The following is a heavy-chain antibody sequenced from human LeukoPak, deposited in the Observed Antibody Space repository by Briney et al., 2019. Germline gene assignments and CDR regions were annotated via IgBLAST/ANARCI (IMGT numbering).Heavy chain of an antibody. CDR3: AKGTMAAGFLDI. D-gene: IGHD6-13*01. CDR2: IRNDGSSE. V-gene: IGHV3-30*02. J-gene: IGHJ3*02. CDR1: GLTFSSYG. Sequence: GGSLRLSCAASGLTFSSYGMHWVRQAPGKGLEWVAFIRNDGSSEYYADSVKGRFTISRDNSKSTLYLQMNSLRAEDTAVYHCAKGTMAAGFLDIWGRGTMVTVS.